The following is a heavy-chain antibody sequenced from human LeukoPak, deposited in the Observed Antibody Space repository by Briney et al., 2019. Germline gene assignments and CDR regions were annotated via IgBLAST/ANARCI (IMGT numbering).Heavy chain of an antibody. J-gene: IGHJ4*02. Sequence: GGSLRLSCGVSGFTFRSYAVSRVRQAPGKELEWVSLISAISGISYYADSVKGRFTISRDNANNTLYLQMNSLRAEDTAVYYCAKVKSAMVPIFDYWGQGTQVTVSS. D-gene: IGHD3-10*01. CDR1: GFTFRSYA. CDR2: ISAISGIS. CDR3: AKVKSAMVPIFDY. V-gene: IGHV3-23*01.